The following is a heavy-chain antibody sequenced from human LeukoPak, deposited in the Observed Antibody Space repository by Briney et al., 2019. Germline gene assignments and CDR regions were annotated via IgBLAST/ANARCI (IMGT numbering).Heavy chain of an antibody. Sequence: SETLSLTCTVSGGSISSHYWSWIRQPPGKGLEWIAYIYYTSSADYNPSLESRVTISLDTSKNQFSLNLRSVTAADTAVFYCARENSGSYREFDYWGQGTLVTVSS. J-gene: IGHJ4*02. V-gene: IGHV4-59*11. D-gene: IGHD1-26*01. CDR2: IYYTSSA. CDR1: GGSISSHY. CDR3: ARENSGSYREFDY.